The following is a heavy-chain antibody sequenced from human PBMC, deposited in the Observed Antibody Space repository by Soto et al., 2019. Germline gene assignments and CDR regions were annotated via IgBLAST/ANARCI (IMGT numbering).Heavy chain of an antibody. J-gene: IGHJ6*02. V-gene: IGHV4-34*01. D-gene: IGHD1-7*01. CDR2: INHRGSS. Sequence: LETLPVTWGVVEGTSVDHDGRWIIQTPGKGLEWIGEINHRGSSDYNPSLKSRVTISIDASKNHVTLELTSVTAADTAVYYCARADNRNSLYGVDVWGQGTAVTVSS. CDR3: ARADNRNSLYGVDV. CDR1: EGTSVDHD.